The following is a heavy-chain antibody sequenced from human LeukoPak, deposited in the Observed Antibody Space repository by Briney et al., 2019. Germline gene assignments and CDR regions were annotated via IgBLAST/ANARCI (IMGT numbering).Heavy chain of an antibody. J-gene: IGHJ6*03. CDR3: AGGSTSAYYYYMDV. Sequence: KTSETLSLTCTVSGGSISGYYWSWIRQPAGRGLEWIGRIYTSGSTNYNPSLKSRVTMSVDTSKNQFSLKLSSVTAADTAVYYCAGGSTSAYYYYMDVWGKGTTVTVSS. CDR1: GGSISGYY. D-gene: IGHD2-2*01. V-gene: IGHV4-4*07. CDR2: IYTSGST.